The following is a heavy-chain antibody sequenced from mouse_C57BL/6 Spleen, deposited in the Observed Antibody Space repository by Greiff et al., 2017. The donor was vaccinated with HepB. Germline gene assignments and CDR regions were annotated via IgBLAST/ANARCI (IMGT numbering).Heavy chain of an antibody. CDR3: AVSGGDY. CDR1: GFSLTSYG. D-gene: IGHD1-3*01. J-gene: IGHJ4*01. CDR2: IWSGGST. V-gene: IGHV2-2*01. Sequence: VQLQQSGPGLVQPSQCLSITCTVSGFSLTSYGVHWVRQSPGKGLEWLGVIWSGGSTDYNAAFISRLSISKDNSKSQVFFKMNSRQADDTAIYYCAVSGGDYWGQVTSVTVSS.